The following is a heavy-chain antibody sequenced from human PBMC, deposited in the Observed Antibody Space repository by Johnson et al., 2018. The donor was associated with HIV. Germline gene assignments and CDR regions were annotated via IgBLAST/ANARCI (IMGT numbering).Heavy chain of an antibody. V-gene: IGHV3-49*03. CDR3: STDRYSGYVGI. D-gene: IGHD5-12*01. Sequence: VQLVESGGGLVQPGRSLRLSCTASGFTFGDYAMSWFRQAPGKGLEWVGFIRSKAYGGTTEYAASVKGRFSISRDDSKSIAYLQMNSLTTEDTAVYYCSTDRYSGYVGIWGQGTMVTVSS. J-gene: IGHJ3*02. CDR2: IRSKAYGGTT. CDR1: GFTFGDYA.